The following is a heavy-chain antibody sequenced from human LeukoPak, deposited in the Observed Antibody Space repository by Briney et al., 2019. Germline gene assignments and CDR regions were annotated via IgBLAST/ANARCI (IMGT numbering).Heavy chain of an antibody. CDR2: ISGSGGST. Sequence: GGSLRLSRAASELTFSSYAMNWVRQAPGKGLEWVSGISGSGGSTYYADSVKGRFTISRDNPKNTLYLQMNSLRAEDTAVYYCAKDGLQYFDWFNWFDPWGQGTLVTVSS. D-gene: IGHD3-9*01. J-gene: IGHJ5*02. CDR1: ELTFSSYA. V-gene: IGHV3-23*01. CDR3: AKDGLQYFDWFNWFDP.